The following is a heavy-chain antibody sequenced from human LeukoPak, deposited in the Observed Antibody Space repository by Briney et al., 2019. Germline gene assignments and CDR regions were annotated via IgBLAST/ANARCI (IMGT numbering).Heavy chain of an antibody. CDR3: ASYYFDY. J-gene: IGHJ4*02. CDR1: GGSISSGGYY. V-gene: IGHV3-7*01. Sequence: ETLSLTCTVSGGSISSGGYYWSWVRQAPGKGLEWVANIKQDGSEKYYVDSVKGRFTISRDNAKNSLYLQMNSLRAEDTAVYYCASYYFDYWGQGTLVAVSS. CDR2: IKQDGSEK.